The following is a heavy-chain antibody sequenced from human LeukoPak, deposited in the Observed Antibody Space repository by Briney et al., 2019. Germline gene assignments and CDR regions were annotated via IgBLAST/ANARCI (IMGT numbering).Heavy chain of an antibody. CDR3: VDSSSSGQLFDY. J-gene: IGHJ4*02. V-gene: IGHV4-38-2*02. CDR1: GYSISSGYY. D-gene: IGHD6-6*01. CDR2: IYHSGST. Sequence: ASETLSLTCTVSGYSISSGYYWGWIRQPPGKGLEWIGSIYHSGSTYYNPSLKSRVTISVDTSKNQFSLKLSSVTAADTAVYYCVDSSSSGQLFDYWGQGTLVTVSS.